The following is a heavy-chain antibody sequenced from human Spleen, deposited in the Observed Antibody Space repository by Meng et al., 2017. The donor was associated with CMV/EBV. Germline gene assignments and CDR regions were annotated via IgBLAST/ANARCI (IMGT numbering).Heavy chain of an antibody. V-gene: IGHV4-39*07. Sequence: SETLSLTCTVSGGSLSSSSYYWGWIRQSPGEGLEWIGSIYYTGSTTYNPSLKSRLTISVDTSKNQFSLKLSSVTTADTAVYYCARGRTPTDHWGQGTLVTVSS. J-gene: IGHJ4*02. CDR1: GGSLSSSSYY. CDR2: IYYTGST. CDR3: ARGRTPTDH.